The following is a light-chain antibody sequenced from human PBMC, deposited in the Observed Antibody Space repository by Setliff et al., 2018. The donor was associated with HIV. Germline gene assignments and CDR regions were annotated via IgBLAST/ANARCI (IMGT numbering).Light chain of an antibody. V-gene: IGLV2-11*01. CDR2: DVS. J-gene: IGLJ1*01. Sequence: QSALTQPRSVSGSPGQSVTLSCTGSSSDVGAYNYVSWYQQHPGKAPKLIIDDVSKRPSGVPDRFSGSKSGDTASLTISGLQSEDEADYYCQSYDSSLRGSVFGTGTKVTVL. CDR1: SSDVGAYNY. CDR3: QSYDSSLRGSV.